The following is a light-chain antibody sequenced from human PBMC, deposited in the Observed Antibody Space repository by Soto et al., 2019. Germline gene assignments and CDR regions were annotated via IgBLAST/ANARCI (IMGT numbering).Light chain of an antibody. CDR1: ISDVGGYNY. V-gene: IGLV2-11*01. Sequence: QSVLTQPRSVSGSLGQSVTISCAGTISDVGGYNYVSWYQQPPGTAPKLMIYEVSKRPSGVPDRFSGSKSGNTASLTISGLQAEDEGDYYCCSYAGRYTWVFGTGTKVTVL. J-gene: IGLJ1*01. CDR3: CSYAGRYTWV. CDR2: EVS.